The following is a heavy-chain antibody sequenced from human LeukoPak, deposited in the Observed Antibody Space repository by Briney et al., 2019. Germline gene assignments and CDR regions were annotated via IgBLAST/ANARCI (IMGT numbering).Heavy chain of an antibody. CDR2: IYYSGST. D-gene: IGHD3-3*01. CDR3: ARHGYDFWSGYSNWFDP. CDR1: GGSISSYY. Sequence: SETLSLTCTVSGGSISSYYWSWIRQPPGKGLEWTGYIYYSGSTNYNPSLKSRVTISVDTSKNQFSLKLSSVTAADTAVYYCARHGYDFWSGYSNWFDPWGQGTLVTVSS. J-gene: IGHJ5*02. V-gene: IGHV4-59*08.